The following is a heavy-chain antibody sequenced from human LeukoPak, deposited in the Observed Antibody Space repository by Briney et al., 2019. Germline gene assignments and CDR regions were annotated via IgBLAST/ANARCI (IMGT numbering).Heavy chain of an antibody. V-gene: IGHV3-7*01. CDR2: IKQDGSAK. CDR3: ARDLVSSGWYFSYYFDY. CDR1: GFTFSSYW. D-gene: IGHD6-19*01. J-gene: IGHJ4*02. Sequence: GSLRLSCAASGFTFSSYWMSWVRQAPGKGLEWVANIKQDGSAKYYVDSVKGRFTLSRDNAKNSLSLQMNSLRAEDTAVYYCARDLVSSGWYFSYYFDYWGQGTLVTVSS.